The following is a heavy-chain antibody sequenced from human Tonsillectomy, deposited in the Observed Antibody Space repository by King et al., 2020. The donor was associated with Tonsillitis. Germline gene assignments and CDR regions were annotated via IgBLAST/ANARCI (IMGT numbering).Heavy chain of an antibody. CDR3: AGDRFWSGRHYYYYGMDV. Sequence: VQLVESGGGLVQPGGSLRLSCAASGFTFSSSWMSWVRQAPGKGLEWVASIKEDGSEKYYVDSVKGRFTISRDNAKNSLYLQMNSLRAEDTAVYYCAGDRFWSGRHYYYYGMDVWGQGTTVTVSS. V-gene: IGHV3-7*03. J-gene: IGHJ6*02. CDR1: GFTFSSSW. D-gene: IGHD3-3*01. CDR2: IKEDGSEK.